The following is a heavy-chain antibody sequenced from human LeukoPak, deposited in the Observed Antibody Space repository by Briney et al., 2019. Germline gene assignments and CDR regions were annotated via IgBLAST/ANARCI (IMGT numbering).Heavy chain of an antibody. V-gene: IGHV3-23*01. D-gene: IGHD4-23*01. CDR2: ISGGADIT. J-gene: IGHJ4*02. CDR1: GFTFTSYA. CDR3: AREGGGTDS. Sequence: EGSPRLSCAASGFTFTSYAMSWVRQAPGRGLEWVSAISGGADITYYADSVKGRFTVSRDNSKNMVYLQMNLLRTEDTAVYYCAREGGGTDSWGQGTLVTVSS.